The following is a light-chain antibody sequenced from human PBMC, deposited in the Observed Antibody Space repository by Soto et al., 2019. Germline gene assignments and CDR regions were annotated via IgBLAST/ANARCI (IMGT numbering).Light chain of an antibody. CDR3: QQYGTSPVT. CDR1: QSVSSSY. Sequence: EIVLTQSPGTLSLSPGERATLSCRASQSVSSSYLAWYQHKPGQAPRLLIYGTSSRATGIPDRFSGSGSGTDFPLTISRLEPEDFAVFYCQQYGTSPVTFGQGTKVEIK. CDR2: GTS. J-gene: IGKJ1*01. V-gene: IGKV3-20*01.